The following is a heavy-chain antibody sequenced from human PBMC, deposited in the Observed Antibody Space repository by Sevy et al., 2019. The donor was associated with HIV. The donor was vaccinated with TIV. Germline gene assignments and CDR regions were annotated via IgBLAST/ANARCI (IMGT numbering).Heavy chain of an antibody. CDR1: GFTFSNYG. Sequence: GGSLRLSCAASGFTFSNYGMHWVRQAPGKGLEWVAIIWDDGSIKYYADSVKGRFTISRDNSKNTLHLQMNSLRPEDTAEYYCASDFLRAEPTRTAFDIWGQGTMVTFSS. D-gene: IGHD1-1*01. V-gene: IGHV3-33*08. J-gene: IGHJ3*02. CDR3: ASDFLRAEPTRTAFDI. CDR2: IWDDGSIK.